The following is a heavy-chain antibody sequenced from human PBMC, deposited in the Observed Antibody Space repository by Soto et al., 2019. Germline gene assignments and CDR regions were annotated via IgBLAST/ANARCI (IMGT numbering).Heavy chain of an antibody. CDR2: IIPIFGTA. CDR3: ASVVDGYRVGAFDI. D-gene: IGHD5-12*01. Sequence: GASVKVSCKASGGTFSSYAISWVRQAPGQGLEWMGGIIPIFGTANYAQKFQGRVTITADKSTSTAYMELSSLRSEDTAVYYCASVVDGYRVGAFDIWGQGTMVTVSS. J-gene: IGHJ3*02. V-gene: IGHV1-69*06. CDR1: GGTFSSYA.